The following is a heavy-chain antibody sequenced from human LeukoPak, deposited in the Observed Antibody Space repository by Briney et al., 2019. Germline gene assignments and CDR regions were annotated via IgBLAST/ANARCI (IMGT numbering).Heavy chain of an antibody. V-gene: IGHV1-3*04. Sequence: ASVKVSCKASGYTFTSYAVHWVRQAPGQRPEWMGWMNIGNGNTKYSQNFQDRITFIRDTSANTVYMDLSSVRSEDTAVYYCARSEILDYYYGSGRYFDCWGQGSLVTVSS. D-gene: IGHD3-10*01. J-gene: IGHJ4*02. CDR3: ARSEILDYYYGSGRYFDC. CDR1: GYTFTSYA. CDR2: MNIGNGNT.